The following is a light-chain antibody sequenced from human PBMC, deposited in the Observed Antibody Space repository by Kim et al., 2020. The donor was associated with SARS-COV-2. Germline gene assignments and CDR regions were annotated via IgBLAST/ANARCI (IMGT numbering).Light chain of an antibody. CDR3: GTWDNSLSGFWV. CDR1: SSNIGNNY. J-gene: IGLJ3*02. CDR2: DNY. Sequence: QSVLTQPPSVSAAPGQKVTISCSGGSSNIGNNYVSWYQQLPGTAPRLLIYDNYKRPSGIPDRFSGSKSGTSATLVITGLQTGDEADYYCGTWDNSLSGFWVFGGGTQLTVL. V-gene: IGLV1-51*01.